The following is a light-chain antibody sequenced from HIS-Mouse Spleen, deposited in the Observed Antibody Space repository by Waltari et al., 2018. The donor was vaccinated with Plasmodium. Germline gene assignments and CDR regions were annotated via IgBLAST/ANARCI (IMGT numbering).Light chain of an antibody. CDR1: ALPKKY. J-gene: IGLJ3*02. Sequence: SYELTQPPSVSVSPGQTARITCSGDALPKKYAYWYQQKSCQAPVLVIEEDSKRPSGIPERCSGDSSGTMATLTISGAQVEDEADYYCYSTDSSGNHRVFGGGTKLTVL. CDR2: EDS. CDR3: YSTDSSGNHRV. V-gene: IGLV3-10*01.